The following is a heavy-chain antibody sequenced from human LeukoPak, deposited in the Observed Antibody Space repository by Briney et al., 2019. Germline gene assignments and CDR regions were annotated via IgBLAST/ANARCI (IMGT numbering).Heavy chain of an antibody. CDR3: ARERVPSGSFFDY. V-gene: IGHV3-66*01. D-gene: IGHD1-26*01. Sequence: GGSLRLSCAASGLTVSSNYMSWVRQAPGKTLEWVSVIYSGGSTHYADSVKGRFTFSRDNSKNTLYLQMNSLRAEDTAVYYCARERVPSGSFFDYWGQGTLVTVSS. CDR2: IYSGGST. J-gene: IGHJ4*02. CDR1: GLTVSSNY.